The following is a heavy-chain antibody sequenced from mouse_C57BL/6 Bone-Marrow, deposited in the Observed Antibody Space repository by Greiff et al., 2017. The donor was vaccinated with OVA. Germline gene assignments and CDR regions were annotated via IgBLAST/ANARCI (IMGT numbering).Heavy chain of an antibody. Sequence: VHVKQSGPELVKPGASVKISCKASGYSFTDYNMNWVKQSNGKSLEWIGVINPNYGTTSYNQKFKGKATLTVDQSSSTAYMQLNSLTSEDSAVYYCAREKVYDYYAMDYWGQGTSVTVSS. D-gene: IGHD2-3*01. CDR1: GYSFTDYN. J-gene: IGHJ4*01. CDR2: INPNYGTT. V-gene: IGHV1-39*01. CDR3: AREKVYDYYAMDY.